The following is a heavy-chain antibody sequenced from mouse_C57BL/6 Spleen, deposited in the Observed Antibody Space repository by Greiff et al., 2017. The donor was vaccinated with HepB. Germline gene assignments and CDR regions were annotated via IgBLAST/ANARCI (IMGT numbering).Heavy chain of an antibody. CDR1: GYAFSSSW. V-gene: IGHV1-82*01. D-gene: IGHD2-4*01. J-gene: IGHJ3*01. CDR3: AKFYDYAAWFAY. Sequence: VKLMESGPELVKPGASVKISCKASGYAFSSSWMNWVKQRPGKGLEWIGRIYPGDGDTNYNGKFKGKATLTADKSSSTAYMQLSSLTSEDSAVYFCAKFYDYAAWFAYWGQGTLVTVSA. CDR2: IYPGDGDT.